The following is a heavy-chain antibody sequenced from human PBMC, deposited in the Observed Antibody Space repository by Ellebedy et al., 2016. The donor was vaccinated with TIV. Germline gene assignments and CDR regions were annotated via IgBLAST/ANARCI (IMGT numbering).Heavy chain of an antibody. CDR1: GFTFSSYS. D-gene: IGHD4-23*01. CDR2: ITYTSGAI. J-gene: IGHJ5*02. V-gene: IGHV3-48*02. CDR3: ARDTTVAALDA. Sequence: GGSLRLXXTASGFTFSSYSMNWVRQAPGKGLEWLSYITYTSGAIYYAGSVKGRFTVSRDNAKNSLYLQMSSLRDDDTAVYYCARDTTVAALDAWGQGTLVVVSS.